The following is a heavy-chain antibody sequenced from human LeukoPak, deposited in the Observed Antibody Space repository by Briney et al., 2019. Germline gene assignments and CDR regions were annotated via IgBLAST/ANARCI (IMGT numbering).Heavy chain of an antibody. CDR3: GGDDYWSNYELGPVY. D-gene: IGHD2-2*01. J-gene: IGHJ4*02. V-gene: IGHV4-59*11. CDR2: IYHSVSA. CDR1: GGSISSHY. Sequence: SETLSLTCTISGGSISSHYWYWIRQTPGKGLEWIGYIYHSVSANNNPSLKSRLSISLDTSRNQFSLKLNSVTAADTAIYYCGGDDYWSNYELGPVYWGQGILVTVSS.